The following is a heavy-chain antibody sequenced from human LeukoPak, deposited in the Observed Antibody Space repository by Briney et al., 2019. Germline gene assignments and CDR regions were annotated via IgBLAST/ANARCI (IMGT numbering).Heavy chain of an antibody. CDR2: MNPNSGNT. CDR3: TRAYTAIVLDY. D-gene: IGHD5-18*01. Sequence: ASVKVSCKASGYTFTSYDINWVRQATGQVLEWMGWMNPNSGNTGYAQKFQGRVTMTRNTSISTAYMELSSLRSEDTAVFYCTRAYTAIVLDYWGQGTLVTVSS. V-gene: IGHV1-8*01. CDR1: GYTFTSYD. J-gene: IGHJ4*02.